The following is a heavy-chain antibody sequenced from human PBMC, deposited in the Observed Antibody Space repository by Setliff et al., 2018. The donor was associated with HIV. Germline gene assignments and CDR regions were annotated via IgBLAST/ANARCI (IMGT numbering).Heavy chain of an antibody. CDR1: GFTFSSYS. J-gene: IGHJ6*03. CDR2: ISSSSSTI. V-gene: IGHV3-48*01. D-gene: IGHD6-19*01. Sequence: PGGSLRLSCAASGFTFSSYSMNWVRQALGKGLEWVSYISSSSSTIYYADSVKGRFTISRDNAKNSLYLQMNSLRAEDTAVYYCARDSGGWYPTGDYYYYYMDVWGKGTTVTVSS. CDR3: ARDSGGWYPTGDYYYYYMDV.